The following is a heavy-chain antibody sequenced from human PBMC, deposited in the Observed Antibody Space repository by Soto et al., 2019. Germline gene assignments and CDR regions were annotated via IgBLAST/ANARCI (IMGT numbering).Heavy chain of an antibody. J-gene: IGHJ4*02. Sequence: EVQVLESGGGLVQPGGSLRLSCAASGFSFSSYAMSWVRQAPGKGLEWVSSIHGSAAGTYYADSVKGRFTISRDNSKNTLWPQMNSLRAEDTALYYCAKDYYFDSWGQGTLVTVSS. CDR3: AKDYYFDS. CDR2: IHGSAAGT. CDR1: GFSFSSYA. V-gene: IGHV3-23*01.